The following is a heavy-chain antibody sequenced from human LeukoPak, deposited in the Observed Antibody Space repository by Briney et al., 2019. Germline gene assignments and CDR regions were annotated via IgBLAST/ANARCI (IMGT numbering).Heavy chain of an antibody. CDR1: GGSFSGYY. CDR3: ATAHVLLWFGESPSLDV. Sequence: PSETLSLTCAVYGGSFSGYYWSWIRQPPGKGLEWIGEINHSGSTNYNPSLKSRVTISVDTSKNQFSLKLSSVTAADTAVYYCATAHVLLWFGESPSLDVWGQGTTVTVSS. V-gene: IGHV4-34*01. D-gene: IGHD3-10*01. J-gene: IGHJ6*02. CDR2: INHSGST.